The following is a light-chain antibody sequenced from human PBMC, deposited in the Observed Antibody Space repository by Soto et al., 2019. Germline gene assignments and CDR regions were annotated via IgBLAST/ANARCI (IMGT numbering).Light chain of an antibody. CDR3: LQQKSYPWT. J-gene: IGKJ1*01. CDR1: QSPLYSNGETL. CDR2: RVS. V-gene: IGKV2-30*01. Sequence: DVVMTQSPLSLPVTLGQPASISCRSSQSPLYSNGETLLHWFQXRKGQPPRRXIYRVSTRDSGVPDRFRVIGYGTDLTIKIRGLKPEDGETDEGLQQKSYPWTFGQGTKVDIK.